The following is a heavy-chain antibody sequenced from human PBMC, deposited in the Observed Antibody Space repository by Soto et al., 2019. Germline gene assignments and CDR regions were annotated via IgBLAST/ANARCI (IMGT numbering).Heavy chain of an antibody. J-gene: IGHJ3*02. D-gene: IGHD6-6*01. CDR3: ARNLHLVHAFDI. CDR2: MSYDGNNE. Sequence: QVQLVESGGGVVQPGRSLRLSCAASGFTFSNYAMYWVRQAPGKGLEWVAVMSYDGNNEYYADSVKGRFTISRDNSKNTLYLQMSRLRAEDTAVYYCARNLHLVHAFDIWGQGTMVPVSS. CDR1: GFTFSNYA. V-gene: IGHV3-30-3*01.